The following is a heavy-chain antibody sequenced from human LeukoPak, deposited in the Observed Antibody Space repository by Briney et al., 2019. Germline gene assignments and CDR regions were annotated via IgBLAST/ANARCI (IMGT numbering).Heavy chain of an antibody. J-gene: IGHJ4*02. D-gene: IGHD2-15*01. Sequence: KPGGSLRLSCAASGFTFSSYAMSWVRQAPGKGLEWVSAISGSGGSTYYADSVKGRFTISRDNSKNTLYLQMNSLRAEDTAVYYCAKDTLPRYCSGGSCYSGLDYWGQGTLVTVSS. CDR1: GFTFSSYA. CDR2: ISGSGGST. V-gene: IGHV3-23*01. CDR3: AKDTLPRYCSGGSCYSGLDY.